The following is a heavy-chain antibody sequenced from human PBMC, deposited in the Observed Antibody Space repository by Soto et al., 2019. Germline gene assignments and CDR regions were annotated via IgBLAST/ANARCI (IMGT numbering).Heavy chain of an antibody. D-gene: IGHD3-3*01. J-gene: IGHJ3*02. CDR3: ARDPPITIFGVVIPSGAFGI. Sequence: ASVKVSCKASGYTFTSYGISWVRQAPGQGLEWMGWISAYNGNTNYAQKLQGRVTMTTGTSTSTAYMELRSLRSDDTAVYYCARDPPITIFGVVIPSGAFGIWGQGTMVTVSS. CDR1: GYTFTSYG. CDR2: ISAYNGNT. V-gene: IGHV1-18*04.